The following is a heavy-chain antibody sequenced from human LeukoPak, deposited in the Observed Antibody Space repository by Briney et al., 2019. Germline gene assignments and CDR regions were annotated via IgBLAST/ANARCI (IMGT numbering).Heavy chain of an antibody. CDR1: GGSISIYY. V-gene: IGHV4-59*01. CDR3: VRDRELTY. J-gene: IGHJ4*02. Sequence: SETLSLTCTVSGGSISIYYWNWIRQPPGKGLEWIGYIYNSGSTSYNPSLKSRVTISEDTSKNQFSLKLTSVTAADTAVYYCVRDRELTYWGQGTLVTVSS. D-gene: IGHD1-26*01. CDR2: IYNSGST.